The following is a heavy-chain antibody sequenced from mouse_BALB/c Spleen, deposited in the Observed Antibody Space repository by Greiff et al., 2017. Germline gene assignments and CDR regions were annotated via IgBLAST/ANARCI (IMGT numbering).Heavy chain of an antibody. D-gene: IGHD2-14*01. CDR3: ARYRYDDAMDY. V-gene: IGHV1-4*01. CDR1: GYTFTSYT. CDR2: INPSSGYT. J-gene: IGHJ4*01. Sequence: QVQLQQSGAELARPGASVKMSCKASGYTFTSYTMHWVKQRPGQGLEWIGYINPSSGYTNYNQKFKDKATLTADKSSSTAYMQLSSLTSEDSAVYYCARYRYDDAMDYWGQGTSVTVSS.